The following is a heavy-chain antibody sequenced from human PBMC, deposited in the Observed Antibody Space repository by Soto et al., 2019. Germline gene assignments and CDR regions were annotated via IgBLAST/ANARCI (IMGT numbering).Heavy chain of an antibody. CDR1: GYTFTSYG. D-gene: IGHD1-26*01. CDR3: ARDPTRHSGSYYRAFWNSSDPFDS. Sequence: ASVKVSCKASGYTFTSYGISWGRQAPGQGLEWMGWISAYNGNTNYAQKLQGRVTMTTDTSTSTAYMELRSLRSHDTAVYYCARDPTRHSGSYYRAFWNSSDPFDSWGQGSRGAVSS. CDR2: ISAYNGNT. V-gene: IGHV1-18*01. J-gene: IGHJ4*02.